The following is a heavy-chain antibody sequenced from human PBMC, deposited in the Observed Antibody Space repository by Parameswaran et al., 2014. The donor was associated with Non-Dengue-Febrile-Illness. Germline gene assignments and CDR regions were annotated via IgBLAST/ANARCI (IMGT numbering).Heavy chain of an antibody. CDR2: INPSGGST. J-gene: IGHJ4*02. D-gene: IGHD2-2*01. Sequence: WVRQAPGQGLEWMGIINPSGGSTSYAQKFQGRVTMTRDTSTSTVYMELSSLRSEDTAVYYCARRGGLGGSIEFDYWGQGTLVTVSS. V-gene: IGHV1-46*01. CDR3: ARRGGLGGSIEFDY.